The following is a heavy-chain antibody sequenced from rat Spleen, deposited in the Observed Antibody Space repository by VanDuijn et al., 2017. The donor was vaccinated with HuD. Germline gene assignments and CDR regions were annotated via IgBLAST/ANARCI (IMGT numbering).Heavy chain of an antibody. Sequence: EVQLVETGGGLVQPGRSLKLSCAASGFTFSDYYMAWVRQAPTKGLEWVATISYDGSSTYYRDSVKGRFTVSRDNAKSTVHLQMNSLRSDDTATYYCARRHYGYTDYFDYWGQGVMVTVSS. V-gene: IGHV5-7*01. CDR3: ARRHYGYTDYFDY. D-gene: IGHD1-9*01. CDR1: GFTFSDYY. J-gene: IGHJ2*01. CDR2: ISYDGSST.